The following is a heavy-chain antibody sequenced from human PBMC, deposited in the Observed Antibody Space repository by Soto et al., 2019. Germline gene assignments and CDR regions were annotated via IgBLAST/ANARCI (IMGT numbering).Heavy chain of an antibody. CDR1: GGSISSYY. J-gene: IGHJ6*02. D-gene: IGHD1-26*01. V-gene: IGHV4-59*01. CDR2: IYYSGST. Sequence: SETLSLTCTVSGGSISSYYWSWIRQPPGRGLEWIGYIYYSGSTNYNPSLKSRVTISVDTSKNQFSLKLSSVTAADTAVYYCARLGATYYYGMDVWGQGTTVTVSS. CDR3: ARLGATYYYGMDV.